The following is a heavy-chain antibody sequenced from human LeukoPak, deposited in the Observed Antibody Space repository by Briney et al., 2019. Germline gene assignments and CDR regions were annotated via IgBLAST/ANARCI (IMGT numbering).Heavy chain of an antibody. J-gene: IGHJ4*02. CDR1: GFTFSSYG. D-gene: IGHD3-10*01. V-gene: IGHV3-33*08. Sequence: PGRSLRLSCAASGFTFSSYGMHWVRQAPGKGLEWVAVIWYDGSNEYYANSVKGRFTISRDNSKNTLYLQMNSLRAEDTAVYYCARESATMVRGLPYYFDYWGQGTLVTVSS. CDR2: IWYDGSNE. CDR3: ARESATMVRGLPYYFDY.